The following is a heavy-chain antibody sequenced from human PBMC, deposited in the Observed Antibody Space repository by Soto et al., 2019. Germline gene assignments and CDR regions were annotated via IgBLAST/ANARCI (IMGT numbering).Heavy chain of an antibody. CDR3: AKDRSAHYYGSGGYFDY. Sequence: HPGGSLRLSCAASGFTFSSYGMHWVRQAPGKGLEWVAVISYDGSNKYYADSVKGRFTISRDNSKNTLYLQMNSLRAEDTAVYYCAKDRSAHYYGSGGYFDYWGQGTLVTVSS. CDR2: ISYDGSNK. V-gene: IGHV3-30*18. CDR1: GFTFSSYG. D-gene: IGHD3-10*01. J-gene: IGHJ4*02.